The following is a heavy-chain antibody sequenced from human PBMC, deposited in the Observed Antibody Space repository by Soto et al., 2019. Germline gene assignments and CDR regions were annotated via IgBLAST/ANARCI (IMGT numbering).Heavy chain of an antibody. CDR1: GFTFSSYA. D-gene: IGHD4-17*01. J-gene: IGHJ5*02. CDR3: AKVPAPAVTVSDWFDP. CDR2: ISGSGGST. Sequence: LRLSCAASGFTFSSYAMSWVRQAPGKGLEWVSAISGSGGSTYYADSVKGRFTISRDNSKNTLYLQVNSLRAEDTAVYYCAKVPAPAVTVSDWFDPWGQGTLVTSPQ. V-gene: IGHV3-23*01.